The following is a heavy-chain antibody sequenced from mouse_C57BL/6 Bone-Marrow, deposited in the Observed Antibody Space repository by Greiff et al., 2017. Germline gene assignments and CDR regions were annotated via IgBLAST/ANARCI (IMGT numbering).Heavy chain of an antibody. CDR1: GFTFSSYA. Sequence: EVKVVESGGGLVKPGGSLKLSCAASGFTFSSYAMSWVRQTPEKRLAWVATISDGGSYTYYPDNVKGRFTISRDNAKNNLYLQMSHLKSEDTAMYYCARVVYYYGSSLDYWGQGTTRTVSS. J-gene: IGHJ2*01. CDR2: ISDGGSYT. D-gene: IGHD1-1*01. V-gene: IGHV5-4*03. CDR3: ARVVYYYGSSLDY.